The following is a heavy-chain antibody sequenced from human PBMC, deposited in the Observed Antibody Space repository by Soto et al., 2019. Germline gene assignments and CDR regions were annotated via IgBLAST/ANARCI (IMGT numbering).Heavy chain of an antibody. J-gene: IGHJ4*02. CDR1: GFSVSTHA. D-gene: IGHD3-9*01. CDR3: ARGVVDILSGAFDS. V-gene: IGHV3-21*01. CDR2: ITTGGTYI. Sequence: EVPVVESGGGLVKPGGSLRLSCTAAGFSVSTHAMHRVRQSPRKGLEWVPSITTGGTYIYYADSVKGRFTISRDNAKNSLYLQMNSLRADDTAVYYWARGVVDILSGAFDSWGQGTLVTVSS.